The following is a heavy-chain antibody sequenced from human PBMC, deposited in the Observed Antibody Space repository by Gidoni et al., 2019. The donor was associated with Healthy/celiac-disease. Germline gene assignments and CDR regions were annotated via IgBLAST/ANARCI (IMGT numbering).Heavy chain of an antibody. Sequence: EVQLVESGGGLVQPGGSLRLSCAASGFTFSSYSMNWVRQAPGKGLVWVSYISSSCSTIYYADSVKGRFTISRDNAKNSLYLQMNSLRAEDTAVYYCARDRGWELLNFDYWGQGTLVTVSS. D-gene: IGHD1-26*01. V-gene: IGHV3-48*01. CDR3: ARDRGWELLNFDY. CDR2: ISSSCSTI. J-gene: IGHJ4*02. CDR1: GFTFSSYS.